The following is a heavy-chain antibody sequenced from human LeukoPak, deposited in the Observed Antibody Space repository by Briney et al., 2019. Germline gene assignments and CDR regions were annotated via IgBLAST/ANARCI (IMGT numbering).Heavy chain of an antibody. CDR3: ARVYCSGGSCYNDY. Sequence: GGSLRLSCAASGFTFSSYAMHWVRQAPGKGLEWVAVISYDGSNKYYADSVKGRFTISRDKSKTTLYLQMNSLRAEDTAVYYCARVYCSGGSCYNDYWGQGTLVTVSS. J-gene: IGHJ4*02. D-gene: IGHD2-15*01. CDR1: GFTFSSYA. V-gene: IGHV3-30*04. CDR2: ISYDGSNK.